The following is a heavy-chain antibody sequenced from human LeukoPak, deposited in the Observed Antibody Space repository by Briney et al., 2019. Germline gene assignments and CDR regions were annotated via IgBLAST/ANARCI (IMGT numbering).Heavy chain of an antibody. CDR1: GYTFTSYA. J-gene: IGHJ4*02. CDR2: INAGNGNT. CDR3: ARTEWFGELGDY. Sequence: ASVKVSCKASGYTFTSYAIHWVRQAPGQRLEWMGWINAGNGNTKYSQKFQGRVTITRDTSASTAYMELSSLRSEDTAVYYCARTEWFGELGDYWGQGTLVTVSS. D-gene: IGHD3-10*01. V-gene: IGHV1-3*01.